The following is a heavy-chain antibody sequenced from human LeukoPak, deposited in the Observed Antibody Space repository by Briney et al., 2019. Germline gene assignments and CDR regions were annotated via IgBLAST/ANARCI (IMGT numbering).Heavy chain of an antibody. CDR1: GGSFSGYY. Sequence: SETLSLTCAVYGGSFSGYYWSWIRQPPGKGLEWIGEINHSGSTNYNPSLKSRVTISLDTSENQFSLKLTSVTAADTAVYYCARGGRGYTYGFRTNWFDPWGQGTLVTVSS. D-gene: IGHD5-18*01. V-gene: IGHV4-34*01. CDR3: ARGGRGYTYGFRTNWFDP. J-gene: IGHJ5*02. CDR2: INHSGST.